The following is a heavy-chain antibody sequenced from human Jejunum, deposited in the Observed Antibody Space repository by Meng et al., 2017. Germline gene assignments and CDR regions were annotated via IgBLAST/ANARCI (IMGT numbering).Heavy chain of an antibody. J-gene: IGHJ4*02. CDR1: GGSISSYS. Sequence: QVELQGSGPGLVKPSETLSLTCTISGGSISSYSWSWIRQTPGKGLKWIGYRHVTVTTSYNPSLKSRLLISVDTSNNHFFLNVTSVTAADTAIYYCARGWELLHSWGQGTLVTVSS. CDR2: RHVTVTT. D-gene: IGHD1-26*01. V-gene: IGHV4-59*01. CDR3: ARGWELLHS.